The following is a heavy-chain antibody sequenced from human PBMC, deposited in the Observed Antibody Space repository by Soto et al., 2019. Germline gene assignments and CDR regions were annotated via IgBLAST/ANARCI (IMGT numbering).Heavy chain of an antibody. CDR2: IVPIIRTP. CDR3: AREGHNTQRLRGSCVDS. Sequence: QVQLVQSGAEVKKPGSSVKVSCKTSGVTFSSHAVSWVRQAPGQGLEWVGGIVPIIRTPIYAQKFQGRVTITPDKSPYTLSMRISSLRDEDTAVYFCAREGHNTQRLRGSCVDSWGQGTQVTAS. D-gene: IGHD2-15*01. V-gene: IGHV1-69*06. J-gene: IGHJ4*02. CDR1: GVTFSSHA.